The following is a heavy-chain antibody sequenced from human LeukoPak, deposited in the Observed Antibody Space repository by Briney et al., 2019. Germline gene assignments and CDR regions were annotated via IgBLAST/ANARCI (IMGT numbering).Heavy chain of an antibody. Sequence: GGSLRLSCAASGFTFSSYAMHWVRQAPGKGLEWVAVISYDGSNKYYADSVKGRFTISRDNSKNTLYLQMNSLRAEDTAAYYCAKSVDSSGYYRYYYYGMDVWGQGTTVTVSS. D-gene: IGHD3-22*01. CDR3: AKSVDSSGYYRYYYYGMDV. J-gene: IGHJ6*02. CDR2: ISYDGSNK. CDR1: GFTFSSYA. V-gene: IGHV3-30-3*02.